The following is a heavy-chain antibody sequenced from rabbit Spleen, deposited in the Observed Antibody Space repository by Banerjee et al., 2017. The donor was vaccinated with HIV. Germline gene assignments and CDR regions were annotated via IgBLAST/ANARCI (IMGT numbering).Heavy chain of an antibody. CDR1: GFDFSSYG. J-gene: IGHJ4*01. V-gene: IGHV1S47*01. CDR2: IDPVFGIS. Sequence: QEQLKETGGGLVQPGGSLTLSCKTSGFDFSSYGVSWVRQAPGKGLEWIGYIDPVFGISYYANWVNGRFTISSHNAQNTLYLQLNSLAAADTATYFCVRDRANIGGDYGPYYFDLWGQGTLVTVS. CDR3: VRDRANIGGDYGPYYFDL. D-gene: IGHD2-1*01.